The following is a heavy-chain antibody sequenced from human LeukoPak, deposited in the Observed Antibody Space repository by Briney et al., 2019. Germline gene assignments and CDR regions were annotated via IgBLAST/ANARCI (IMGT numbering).Heavy chain of an antibody. D-gene: IGHD4-17*01. CDR3: ARFTVTTRVIDY. CDR2: INPSGGST. CDR1: GYTFTSYY. V-gene: IGHV1-46*01. Sequence: ASVKVSCKASGYTFTSYYMHWVRQAPGQGLEWMGIINPSGGSTSYAQKFQGRVTMTRDMSTSTVYMELSSLRSDDTAVYYCARFTVTTRVIDYWGQGTLVTVSS. J-gene: IGHJ4*02.